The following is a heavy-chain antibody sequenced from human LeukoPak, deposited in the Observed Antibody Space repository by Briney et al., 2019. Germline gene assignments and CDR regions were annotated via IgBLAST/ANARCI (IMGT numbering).Heavy chain of an antibody. V-gene: IGHV3-30*02. J-gene: IGHJ4*02. CDR3: AKGLFYRGSHSSDY. Sequence: PGGSLRLSCAASGFTFSSYGMHWIRQAPGKGLEWVAVIWYDGSNKYYADSVKGRFTISRDNSKNTLYLQMNSLRAEDTAVYYCAKGLFYRGSHSSDYWGQGTLVTVSS. D-gene: IGHD1-26*01. CDR2: IWYDGSNK. CDR1: GFTFSSYG.